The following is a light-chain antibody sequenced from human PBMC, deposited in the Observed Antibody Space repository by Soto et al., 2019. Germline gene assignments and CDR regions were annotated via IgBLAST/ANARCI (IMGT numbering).Light chain of an antibody. V-gene: IGKV3-20*01. CDR2: GAS. J-gene: IGKJ1*01. CDR3: QQYGSSGT. CDR1: QSVSRN. Sequence: EILMTHSPAILSVSPCERATLSSRASQSVSRNLAWYQQKPGQAPRLLIYGASNRATGIPDRFSGSGSGTDFTLTISRLEPEDFAVYYCQQYGSSGTFGQGTKVDIK.